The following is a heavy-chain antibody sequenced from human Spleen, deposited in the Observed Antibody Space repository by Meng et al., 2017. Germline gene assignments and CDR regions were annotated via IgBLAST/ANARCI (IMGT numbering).Heavy chain of an antibody. CDR2: ISDRGSS. CDR3: ARGISVAGTIRWFDP. D-gene: IGHD6-19*01. CDR1: GGSVASDF. Sequence: SETLSLTCTVSGGSVASDFWSWIRQPPGKGLEWIGHISDRGSSNSNPSLKSRVTMSVDTSKRQFSLNLRSVTAADTAAYYCARGISVAGTIRWFDPWGQGTLVTVSS. J-gene: IGHJ5*02. V-gene: IGHV4-59*02.